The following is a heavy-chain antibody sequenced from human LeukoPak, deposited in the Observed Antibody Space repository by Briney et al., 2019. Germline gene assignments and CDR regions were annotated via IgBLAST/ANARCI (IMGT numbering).Heavy chain of an antibody. CDR1: GYTFSGYY. V-gene: IGHV1-2*02. CDR2: INPNSGDT. CDR3: ARVQYQLLFEGNWFDP. Sequence: ASVKVSCKASGYTFSGYYIHWVRQAPGQGLEWMGWINPNSGDTHYAQKFQGRVTMTRDTSSSTAYMDLNSLISDDTAVYYCARVQYQLLFEGNWFDPWGQGTLVTASS. D-gene: IGHD2-2*01. J-gene: IGHJ5*02.